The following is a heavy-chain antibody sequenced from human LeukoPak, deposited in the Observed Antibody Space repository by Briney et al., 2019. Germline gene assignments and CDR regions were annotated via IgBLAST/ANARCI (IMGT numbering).Heavy chain of an antibody. V-gene: IGHV1-2*02. J-gene: IGHJ4*02. CDR1: GYTFTGYY. Sequence: GASVKVSCKASGYTFTGYYMHWVRQAPGQGLEWMGWINPNSGGTNYAQKFQGRVTMTRDTSISTAYMELSRLRSDDTAVYYCATTTARTTVTGVGYWGQGTLVTVSS. CDR3: ATTTARTTVTGVGY. CDR2: INPNSGGT. D-gene: IGHD4-17*01.